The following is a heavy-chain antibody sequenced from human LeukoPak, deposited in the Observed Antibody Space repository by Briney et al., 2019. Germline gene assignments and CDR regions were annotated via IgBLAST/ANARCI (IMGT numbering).Heavy chain of an antibody. J-gene: IGHJ4*02. D-gene: IGHD1-20*01. CDR2: ISTSSSFI. CDR3: ARGDNWNDKPFDH. CDR1: GFTLSYYT. V-gene: IGHV3-21*01. Sequence: PGGSLRLSCAASGFTLSYYTMNWVRQAPGKGLEWVSSISTSSSFIHYADSVKGRFTISRDNANNSLYLQMNSLRAEDTALYYCARGDNWNDKPFDHWGQGVLVTVSS.